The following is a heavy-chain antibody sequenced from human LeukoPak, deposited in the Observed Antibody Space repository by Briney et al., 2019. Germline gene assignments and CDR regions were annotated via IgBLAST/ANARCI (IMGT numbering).Heavy chain of an antibody. Sequence: PGGSLRLSCTASGFTFGDYAMSWFRQAPGKGLEWVGFIRSKAYGGTTEYAAPVKGRFTISRDDSKSIAYPQMNSLKTEDTAVYYCTSSGYRSSWAPPRIDYWGQGTLVTVSS. CDR3: TSSGYRSSWAPPRIDY. J-gene: IGHJ4*02. CDR2: IRSKAYGGTT. CDR1: GFTFGDYA. D-gene: IGHD6-13*01. V-gene: IGHV3-49*03.